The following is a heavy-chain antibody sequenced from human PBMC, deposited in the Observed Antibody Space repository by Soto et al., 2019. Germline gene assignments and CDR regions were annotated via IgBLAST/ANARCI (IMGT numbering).Heavy chain of an antibody. D-gene: IGHD6-19*01. Sequence: QVQLVQSGAEVKKPGASVKVSCKASGYTFTSYYMHWVRQAPGQGLEWMGIINPSGGSTSYAQKSLGGSTMTKSTATGTAYIELSSLRSEDTAVYYCARVGIAVAGADSFDIWGQGTMVTVSS. CDR3: ARVGIAVAGADSFDI. CDR2: INPSGGST. CDR1: GYTFTSYY. V-gene: IGHV1-46*01. J-gene: IGHJ3*02.